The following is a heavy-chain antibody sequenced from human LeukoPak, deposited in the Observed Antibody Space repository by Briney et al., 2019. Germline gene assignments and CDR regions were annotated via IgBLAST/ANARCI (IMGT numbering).Heavy chain of an antibody. CDR1: GYTFTGYY. V-gene: IGHV1-2*02. J-gene: IGHJ4*02. Sequence: GASVKVSFKASGYTFTGYYMHWVRQAPGQGLEWMGWINPNSGGTNYAQKFQGRVTMTRDTSISTAYMELSRLRSDDTAVYYCAVHGSGSYYYFDYWGQGTLVTVSS. D-gene: IGHD3-10*01. CDR3: AVHGSGSYYYFDY. CDR2: INPNSGGT.